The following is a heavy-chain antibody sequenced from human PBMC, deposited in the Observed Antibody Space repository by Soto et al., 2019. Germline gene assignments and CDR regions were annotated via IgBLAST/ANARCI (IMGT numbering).Heavy chain of an antibody. CDR2: IYWDDDK. CDR1: GFSLTTRGVG. J-gene: IGHJ3*01. V-gene: IGHV2-5*02. CDR3: AHIVITFGGVVAHDAFDV. Sequence: SGPTLVNPTETLTLTCTFSGFSLTTRGVGVGWIRQPPGKALEWLAVIYWDDDKRYSPSLKTRLVLTKDTPKNQVVLTMTNMDSVDTATYFCAHIVITFGGVVAHDAFDVRGQGTMVTVSS. D-gene: IGHD3-16*02.